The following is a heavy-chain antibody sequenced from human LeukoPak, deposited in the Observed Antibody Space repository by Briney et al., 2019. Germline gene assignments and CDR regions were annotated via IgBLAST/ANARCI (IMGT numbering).Heavy chain of an antibody. CDR2: INPNSGGT. CDR3: AKAQGQLWPKITMIVVVPFDY. CDR1: GYTFTGYY. J-gene: IGHJ4*02. Sequence: ASVKVSCKASGYTFTGYYMHWVRQAPGQGLEWMGWINPNSGGTNYAQKFQGRVTMTRDTSISTAYMELSRLRSDDTAVYYCAKAQGQLWPKITMIVVVPFDYWGQGTLVTVSS. D-gene: IGHD3-22*01. V-gene: IGHV1-2*02.